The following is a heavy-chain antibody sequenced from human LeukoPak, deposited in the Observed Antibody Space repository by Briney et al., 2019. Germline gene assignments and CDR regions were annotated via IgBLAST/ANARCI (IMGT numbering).Heavy chain of an antibody. CDR2: IYTTGTT. D-gene: IGHD2-15*01. Sequence: GGSLRLSCAASGFTVSYNYMSWVRQAPGKGLEWVSSIYTTGTTYYAESVKGRFTISRDSSKTTVFLQMNSQRAEDTAVYFCAAQDTFFDSWGQGTLVTVSS. CDR1: GFTVSYNY. CDR3: AAQDTFFDS. V-gene: IGHV3-53*01. J-gene: IGHJ4*02.